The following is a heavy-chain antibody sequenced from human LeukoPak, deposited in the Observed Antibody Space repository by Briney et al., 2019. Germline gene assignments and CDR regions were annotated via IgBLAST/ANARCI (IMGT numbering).Heavy chain of an antibody. D-gene: IGHD5-18*01. CDR3: ARQTASDNWFDP. J-gene: IGHJ5*02. CDR1: GGSISTYY. Sequence: SETLSLTCTVSGGSISTYYWNWIRQPPGKGLEWIGYIYYSGSTNYNPSLKSRVTISVDTSKNQFSLKLNSVTAADTAVYYCARQTASDNWFDPWGQGTLVTVSS. CDR2: IYYSGST. V-gene: IGHV4-59*08.